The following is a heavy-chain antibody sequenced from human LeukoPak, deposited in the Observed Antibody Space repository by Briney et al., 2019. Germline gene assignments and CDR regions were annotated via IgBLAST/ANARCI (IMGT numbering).Heavy chain of an antibody. CDR3: ARADYDSSGYLSFFDC. J-gene: IGHJ4*02. V-gene: IGHV3-7*01. D-gene: IGHD3-22*01. CDR1: GFTFSSYW. CDR2: IKQDGSEK. Sequence: GGSLRLSCAASGFTFSSYWMSWVRQAPGKGLEWVANIKQDGSEKYYVDSVKGRFTISRDNAKNSLYLQMNSLRAEDTAVYYCARADYDSSGYLSFFDCWGQGTLVTVSS.